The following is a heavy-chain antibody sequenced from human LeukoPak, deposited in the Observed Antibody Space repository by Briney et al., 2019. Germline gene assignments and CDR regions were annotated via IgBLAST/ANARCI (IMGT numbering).Heavy chain of an antibody. J-gene: IGHJ4*02. D-gene: IGHD3-22*01. Sequence: ASVKVSCKASGYTFSGYYMHWLRQAPGQGLEWMGWINPNSGGTNYAQKFQGRVTMTRDTSISTAYMELSRLRSDDTAVYYCARDQFVPYYYDSSGYYIYFDYWGQGTLVTVSS. V-gene: IGHV1-2*02. CDR1: GYTFSGYY. CDR3: ARDQFVPYYYDSSGYYIYFDY. CDR2: INPNSGGT.